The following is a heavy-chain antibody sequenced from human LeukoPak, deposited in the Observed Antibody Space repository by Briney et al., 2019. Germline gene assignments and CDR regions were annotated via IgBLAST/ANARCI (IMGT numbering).Heavy chain of an antibody. Sequence: ASVKVSCKASGYTFTGYYMHWVRQAPGQGLEWMGRIDPNSGGTNYAQKFQGRVTMTRDTSISTAYMELSSLRSEDTAVYYCARGATVTTTFDYWGQGTLVTVSS. CDR2: IDPNSGGT. D-gene: IGHD4-17*01. J-gene: IGHJ4*02. CDR3: ARGATVTTTFDY. CDR1: GYTFTGYY. V-gene: IGHV1-2*06.